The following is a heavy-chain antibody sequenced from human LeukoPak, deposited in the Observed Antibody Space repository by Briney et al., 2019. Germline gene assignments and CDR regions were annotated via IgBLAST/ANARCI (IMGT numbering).Heavy chain of an antibody. CDR3: ARDFGTFHGMDV. CDR1: GYTFTIYY. V-gene: IGHV1-46*01. J-gene: IGHJ6*02. CDR2: INTSGGST. Sequence: ASVTVSFTASGYTFTIYYMHWVRQAPGQGLEWMGIINTSGGSTSYAQKFQGRVTMTRDTSTSTVYMELSSLRSEDTAVYYCARDFGTFHGMDVWGQGTTVTVSS. D-gene: IGHD3-16*01.